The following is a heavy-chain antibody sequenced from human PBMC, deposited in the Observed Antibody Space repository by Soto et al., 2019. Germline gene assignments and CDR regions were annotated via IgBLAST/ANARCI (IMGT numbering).Heavy chain of an antibody. V-gene: IGHV3-11*01. J-gene: IGHJ4*02. CDR2: ISSSGSTI. Sequence: GGSLRLSCAASGFTFSDYYMSWIRQAPGKGLEWVSYISSSGSTIYYADSVKGRFTISRDNAKDSLYLQMNSLRAEDTAVYYCAISHLYYDRSGSTDYWGQGTLVTVSS. CDR3: AISHLYYDRSGSTDY. CDR1: GFTFSDYY. D-gene: IGHD3-22*01.